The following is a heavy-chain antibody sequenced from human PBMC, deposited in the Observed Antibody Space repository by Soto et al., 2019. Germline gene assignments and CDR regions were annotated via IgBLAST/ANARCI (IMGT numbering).Heavy chain of an antibody. CDR3: AKEAHSSSWAYYYYGMDV. CDR2: ISGSGGST. Sequence: GGSLRLSCAASGFTFSDYYMSWIRQAPGKGLEWVSAISGSGGSTYYADSVKGRFTISRDNSKNTLYLQMNSLRAEDTAVYYCAKEAHSSSWAYYYYGMDVWGQGTTVTVSS. J-gene: IGHJ6*02. V-gene: IGHV3-23*01. CDR1: GFTFSDYY. D-gene: IGHD6-13*01.